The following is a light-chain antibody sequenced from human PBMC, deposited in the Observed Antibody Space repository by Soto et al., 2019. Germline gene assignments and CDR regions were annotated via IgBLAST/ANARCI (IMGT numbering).Light chain of an antibody. Sequence: QSVLPQPPSVSAAPGQKVTISCSGGSSNMGRNYVSWYQHLPGTATKLLIFDNDKRPSGIPDRFSGSRSGTSGTLAITGLQTGDEADDDCGAWDTSLSVVVFGGGTKLTVL. CDR2: DND. CDR1: SSNMGRNY. J-gene: IGLJ3*02. V-gene: IGLV1-51*01. CDR3: GAWDTSLSVVV.